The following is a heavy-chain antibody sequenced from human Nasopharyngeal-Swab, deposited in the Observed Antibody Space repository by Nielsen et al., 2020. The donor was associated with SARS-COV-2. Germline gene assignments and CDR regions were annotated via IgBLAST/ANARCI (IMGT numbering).Heavy chain of an antibody. V-gene: IGHV4-34*01. D-gene: IGHD3-10*01. Sequence: GSLRLSCAVNGGSFSGYYWTWIRQPPGKGLEWIGEINYIGNTNYNPSLKSRVTISVDTSKKKLSLRLSSVAAADTGAYYCARNMVRGGINVWGQGTTVIVSS. CDR2: INYIGNT. CDR1: GGSFSGYY. J-gene: IGHJ6*02. CDR3: ARNMVRGGINV.